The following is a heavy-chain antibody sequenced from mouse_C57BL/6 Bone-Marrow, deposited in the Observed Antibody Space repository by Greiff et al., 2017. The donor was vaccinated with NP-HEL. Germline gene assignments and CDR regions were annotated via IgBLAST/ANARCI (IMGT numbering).Heavy chain of an antibody. CDR2: IYPGDGDT. J-gene: IGHJ4*01. CDR1: GYAFSSSW. CDR3: ARFDYYGSGGAMDY. D-gene: IGHD1-1*01. V-gene: IGHV1-82*01. Sequence: VKLQESGPELVKPGASVKISCKASGYAFSSSWMNWVKQRPGKGLEWIGRIYPGDGDTNYNGKFKGKATLTADKSSSTAYMQLSSLTSEDSAVYFCARFDYYGSGGAMDYWGQGTSVTVSS.